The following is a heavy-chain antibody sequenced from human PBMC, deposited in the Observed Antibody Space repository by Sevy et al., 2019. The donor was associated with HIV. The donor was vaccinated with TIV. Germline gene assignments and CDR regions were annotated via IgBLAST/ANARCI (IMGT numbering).Heavy chain of an antibody. J-gene: IGHJ4*02. CDR3: ARESGSDWYLDY. Sequence: GGSLRLSCKASGFIFSRYGVHWVRQAPGKGLEWVASIFNDGKTKYYGDPVKGRFTISRDDSKNTLYLQMDSLRAEDTAVYYCARESGSDWYLDYWGQGTLATVSS. V-gene: IGHV3-33*01. D-gene: IGHD2-21*02. CDR2: IFNDGKTK. CDR1: GFIFSRYG.